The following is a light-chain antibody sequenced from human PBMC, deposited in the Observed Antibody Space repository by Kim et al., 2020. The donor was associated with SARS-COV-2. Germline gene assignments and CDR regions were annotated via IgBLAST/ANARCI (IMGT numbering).Light chain of an antibody. CDR1: QTISTR. CDR2: DAS. J-gene: IGKJ4*01. Sequence: RVMTQSPATLSVSPGERATLSCRASQTISTRLAWYQQKPGQAPRLLIYDASTRATGVPDRFSGSGSETEFTLTISSLQSEDIAVYYCQKYDNWALTFGGGTKVDIK. CDR3: QKYDNWALT. V-gene: IGKV3-15*01.